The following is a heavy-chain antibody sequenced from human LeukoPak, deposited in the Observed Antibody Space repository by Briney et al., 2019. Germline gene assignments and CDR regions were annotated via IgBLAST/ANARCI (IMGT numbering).Heavy chain of an antibody. J-gene: IGHJ4*02. V-gene: IGHV4-4*07. D-gene: IGHD6-13*01. Sequence: PSETLSLTCTVSGGSISSYYWSWIRQPAGKGLEWIGRIYTSGSTNYNPSLKSRVTMSVDTSKNQFSLKLSSVTAADTAVYYCARVTGYVMEDYFDYWGQGTPVTVSS. CDR3: ARVTGYVMEDYFDY. CDR1: GGSISSYY. CDR2: IYTSGST.